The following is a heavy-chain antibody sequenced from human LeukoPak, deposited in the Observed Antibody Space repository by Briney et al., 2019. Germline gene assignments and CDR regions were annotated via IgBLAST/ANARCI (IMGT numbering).Heavy chain of an antibody. CDR3: AKDGDYGDYVSAFDI. CDR1: GFTFSSYG. CDR2: IRYDGSNK. V-gene: IGHV3-30*02. D-gene: IGHD4-17*01. Sequence: PGGSLRLSCAAPGFTFSSYGMHWVRQAPGKGLEWVAFIRYDGSNKCYADSVKGRFTISRDNSKNTLYLQMNSLRAEDTAVYYCAKDGDYGDYVSAFDIWGQGTMVTVSS. J-gene: IGHJ3*02.